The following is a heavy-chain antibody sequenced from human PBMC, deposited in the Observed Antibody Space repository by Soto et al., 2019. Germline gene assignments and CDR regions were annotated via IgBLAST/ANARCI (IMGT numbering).Heavy chain of an antibody. CDR1: GYTFTSYA. Sequence: ASVKVSCKASGYTFTSYAMHWVRQAPGQRLEWMEWINAGNGNTKYSQKFQGRVTITRDTSASTAYMELSSLRSEDTAVYYCARDMDGLRYYDFWSGYRDYYYYGMDVWGQGTTVTVSS. J-gene: IGHJ6*02. V-gene: IGHV1-3*01. CDR3: ARDMDGLRYYDFWSGYRDYYYYGMDV. D-gene: IGHD3-3*01. CDR2: INAGNGNT.